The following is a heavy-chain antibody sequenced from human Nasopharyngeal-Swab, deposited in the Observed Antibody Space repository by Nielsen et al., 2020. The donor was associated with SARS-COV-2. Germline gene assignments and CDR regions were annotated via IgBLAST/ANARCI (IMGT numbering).Heavy chain of an antibody. CDR1: GFTFSNYW. D-gene: IGHD4-11*01. V-gene: IGHV3-7*05. Sequence: GESLRLSCAASGFTFSNYWMTWVRQAPGKGLEWVANIKQDGSKKNYVDSVKGRFTISRDDAMNSLYLQMNSLRAEDTAVYYCATHNDYRFENWGQGTLVSVSS. CDR2: IKQDGSKK. CDR3: ATHNDYRFEN. J-gene: IGHJ4*02.